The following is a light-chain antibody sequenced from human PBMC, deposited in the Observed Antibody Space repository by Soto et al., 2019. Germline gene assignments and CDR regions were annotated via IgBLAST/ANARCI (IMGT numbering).Light chain of an antibody. CDR2: VNSDGSH. V-gene: IGLV4-69*02. Sequence: QPVLTQSPPASASLGGSVKLTCTLDNGYSNYAIAWHQQQPEKGPRYLMKVNSDGSHSKGDGIPDRFSGSSSGAERYLTISSLQSEDEADYYCQTWGTGVHVVFGGGTKVTVL. CDR1: NGYSNYA. CDR3: QTWGTGVHVV. J-gene: IGLJ2*01.